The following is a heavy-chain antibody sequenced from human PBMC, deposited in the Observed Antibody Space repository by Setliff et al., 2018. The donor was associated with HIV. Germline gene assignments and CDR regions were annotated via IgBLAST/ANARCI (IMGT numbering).Heavy chain of an antibody. J-gene: IGHJ3*02. V-gene: IGHV6-1*01. CDR1: GDSVSSSSTT. CDR2: TYYRSKWYN. CDR3: ARGHSSLLSDAFDI. D-gene: IGHD6-13*01. Sequence: PSQTLSLTCAISGDSVSSSSTTWNWIRQSPSRGLEWLGRTYYRSKWYNDSAISVKGRMTINLDTSKNYFSLQLNSVTPDDTAVYYCARGHSSLLSDAFDIWGPGTMVTVSS.